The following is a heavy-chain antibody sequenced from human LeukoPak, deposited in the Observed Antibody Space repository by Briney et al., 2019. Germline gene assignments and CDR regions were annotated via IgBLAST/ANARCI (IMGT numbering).Heavy chain of an antibody. J-gene: IGHJ4*02. D-gene: IGHD2-15*01. CDR3: ARFGGVAATPLVY. CDR1: GFTFSSYA. V-gene: IGHV3-30-3*01. Sequence: GGSLRPSCSASGFTFSSYAMHWVRQAPGKGLEWVAVISYDGSKKYYADSVKGRFTISRDNSKNTLYLQMNSLRAEDTAVYYCARFGGVAATPLVYWGQGTLVTVSS. CDR2: ISYDGSKK.